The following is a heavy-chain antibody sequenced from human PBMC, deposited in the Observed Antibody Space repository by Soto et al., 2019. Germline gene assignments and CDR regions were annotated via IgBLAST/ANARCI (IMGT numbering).Heavy chain of an antibody. D-gene: IGHD3-16*02. CDR2: IYYSGST. CDR1: GGSVSSGSYY. J-gene: IGHJ1*01. CDR3: ARGLYDYVWGSYRYYYLQH. Sequence: SETLSLTCTVSGGSVSSGSYYWSWIRQPPGKGLEWIGYIYYSGSTNYNPSLKSRVTISVDTSKNQFSLKLSSVTAADTAVYYCARGLYDYVWGSYRYYYLQHCGQGTLVTVYS. V-gene: IGHV4-61*01.